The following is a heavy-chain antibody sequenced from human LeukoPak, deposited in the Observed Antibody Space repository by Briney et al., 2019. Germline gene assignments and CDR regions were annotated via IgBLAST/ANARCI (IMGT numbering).Heavy chain of an antibody. D-gene: IGHD3-22*01. J-gene: IGHJ6*04. V-gene: IGHV4-39*01. CDR1: GGSISSSSYY. Sequence: SETLSLTCTVSGGSISSSSYYWGWIRQPPGKGLEWIGSIYYSGSTYYNPSLKSRVTISVDTSKNQFSLKLSSVTAADTAVYYRASPPITMTRYMDVWGKGTTVTVSS. CDR3: ASPPITMTRYMDV. CDR2: IYYSGST.